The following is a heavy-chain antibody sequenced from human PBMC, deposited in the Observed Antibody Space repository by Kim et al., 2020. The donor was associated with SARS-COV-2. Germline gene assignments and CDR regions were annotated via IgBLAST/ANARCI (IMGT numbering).Heavy chain of an antibody. J-gene: IGHJ4*02. D-gene: IGHD3-10*01. CDR3: AREPITMVRGVIKTNYYFDY. CDR2: ISAYNGNT. Sequence: ASVKVSCKASGYTFTSYGISWVRQAPGQGLEWMGWISAYNGNTNYAQKLQGRVTMTTDTSTSTAYMELRSLRSDDTAVYYCAREPITMVRGVIKTNYYFDYWGQGTLVTVSS. V-gene: IGHV1-18*04. CDR1: GYTFTSYG.